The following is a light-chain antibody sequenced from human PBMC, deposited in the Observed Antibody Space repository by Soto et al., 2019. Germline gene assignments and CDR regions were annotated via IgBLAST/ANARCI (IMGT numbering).Light chain of an antibody. CDR3: QQYATSPPIT. CDR1: QSVTNNY. CDR2: GAS. Sequence: EIVLTQAPGTLSLSPGERVTLSCRASQSVTNNYVAWYQQKPGQAPRLLIYGASSRATGIPEKFSGSGSGTDFTLTIGRLEPEDLAVYYCQQYATSPPITFGQGTRLEI. V-gene: IGKV3-20*01. J-gene: IGKJ5*01.